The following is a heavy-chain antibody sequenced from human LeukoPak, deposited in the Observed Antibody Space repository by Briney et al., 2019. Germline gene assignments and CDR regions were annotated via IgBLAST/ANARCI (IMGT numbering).Heavy chain of an antibody. CDR1: GGSFSGYY. CDR3: ARSRKHYGSGSYYKLGFDY. Sequence: SETLSLTCAVYGGSFSGYYWSWIRQPPGKGLEWIGEINQSGSTNYNPSLRSRVTISVDTSKNQFSLKLSSVTAADTAVYYCARSRKHYGSGSYYKLGFDYWGQGTLVTVSS. D-gene: IGHD3-10*01. CDR2: INQSGST. J-gene: IGHJ4*02. V-gene: IGHV4-34*01.